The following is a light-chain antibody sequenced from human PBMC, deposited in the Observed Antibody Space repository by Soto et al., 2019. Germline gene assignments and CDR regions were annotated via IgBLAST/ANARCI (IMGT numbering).Light chain of an antibody. Sequence: DIQMTQSPSSLSASVGDRATITCRVSQSISSYLNWYQQKPGKAPKLLIYAASSLQSGVPSRFSGSGSGTDFTLTISSLQPEDFATYYCQQSYSTPPITFGQGTRLEIK. CDR2: AAS. V-gene: IGKV1-39*01. J-gene: IGKJ5*01. CDR3: QQSYSTPPIT. CDR1: QSISSY.